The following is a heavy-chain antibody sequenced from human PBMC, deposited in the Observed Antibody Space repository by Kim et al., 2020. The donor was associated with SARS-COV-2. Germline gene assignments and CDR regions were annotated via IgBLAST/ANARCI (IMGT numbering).Heavy chain of an antibody. J-gene: IGHJ6*02. CDR1: GGSFSGYY. Sequence: SETLSLTCAVYGGSFSGYYWSWIRQPPGKGLEWIGEINHSGSTNYNPSLKSRVTISVDTSKNQFSLKLSSVTAADTAVYYCARRCRNVRPTFPYRDYYGMDVWGQGTTVTVSS. D-gene: IGHD4-4*01. V-gene: IGHV4-34*01. CDR3: ARRCRNVRPTFPYRDYYGMDV. CDR2: INHSGST.